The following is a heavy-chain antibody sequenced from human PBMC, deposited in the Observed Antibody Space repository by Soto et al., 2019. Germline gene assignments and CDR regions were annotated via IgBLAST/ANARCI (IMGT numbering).Heavy chain of an antibody. J-gene: IGHJ6*02. CDR2: INPKSGGT. Sequence: QVQLVQSGAEVKKPGASVKVSCKASGYSFTDYHIHWVRQAPGQGLEWLGRINPKSGGTSTAQKFQGWVTMTTDTSISTASMELTRLTSDATAIYYCARGDSTDCSNGVCSFFYNHDMDVWGQGTTVTVS. CDR1: GYSFTDYH. V-gene: IGHV1-2*04. D-gene: IGHD2-8*01. CDR3: ARGDSTDCSNGVCSFFYNHDMDV.